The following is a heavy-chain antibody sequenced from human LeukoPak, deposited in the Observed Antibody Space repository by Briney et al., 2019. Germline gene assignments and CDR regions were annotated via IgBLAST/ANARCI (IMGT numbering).Heavy chain of an antibody. CDR3: AKGQWLAYLSWFDP. D-gene: IGHD6-19*01. V-gene: IGHV3-30*18. Sequence: GGSLRLSCAASGFTFSSYGMHWVRQAPGKGLEWVAVISYDGSNKYYADSVKGRFTISRDNSKNTLYLQMNSLRAEDTAVYYCAKGQWLAYLSWFDPWGQGTLVTVSS. J-gene: IGHJ5*02. CDR1: GFTFSSYG. CDR2: ISYDGSNK.